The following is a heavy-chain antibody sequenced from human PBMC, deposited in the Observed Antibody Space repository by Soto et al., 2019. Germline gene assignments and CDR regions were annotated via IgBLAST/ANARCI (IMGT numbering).Heavy chain of an antibody. V-gene: IGHV3-7*02. CDR2: IKQDGSEK. Sequence: EVQLVESGGGLVQPGGSLRLSCAASGFTFSSYWMSWVRQAPGKGLEWVANIKQDGSEKYYVDSVKGRFTISRDNAKNSLYLQLNSLMAADTAVYYCATFYYDSSGYLPSPYYYYYGMDVWGQGTTVTVSS. J-gene: IGHJ6*02. CDR3: ATFYYDSSGYLPSPYYYYYGMDV. D-gene: IGHD3-22*01. CDR1: GFTFSSYW.